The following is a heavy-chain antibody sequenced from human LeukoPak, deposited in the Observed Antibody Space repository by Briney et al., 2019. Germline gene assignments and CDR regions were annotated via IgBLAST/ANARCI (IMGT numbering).Heavy chain of an antibody. J-gene: IGHJ5*02. CDR3: AKLSGWDWFDP. D-gene: IGHD6-19*01. Sequence: SETLSLTCTVSGGSISSSSYYWGWIRQPPGKGLEWIGYIYYSGSTNYNPSLKSRVTISVDTSKNQFSLKLSSVTAADTTVYYCAKLSGWDWFDPWGQGTLVTVSS. V-gene: IGHV4-61*05. CDR2: IYYSGST. CDR1: GGSISSSSYY.